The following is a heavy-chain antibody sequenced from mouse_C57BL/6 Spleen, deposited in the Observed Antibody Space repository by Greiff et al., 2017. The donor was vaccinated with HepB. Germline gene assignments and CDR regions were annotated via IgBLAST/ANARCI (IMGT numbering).Heavy chain of an antibody. J-gene: IGHJ1*03. D-gene: IGHD6-1*01. Sequence: QVQLQQSGPELVKPGASVKISCKASGYAFSSSWMNWVKQGPGKGLEWIGRIYPGDGDTNYNGKFKGKATLTADKSSSTAYMQLSSLTAEDSAVYFCARRGSYGWYFDVWGTGTTVTVSS. CDR1: GYAFSSSW. CDR2: IYPGDGDT. CDR3: ARRGSYGWYFDV. V-gene: IGHV1-82*01.